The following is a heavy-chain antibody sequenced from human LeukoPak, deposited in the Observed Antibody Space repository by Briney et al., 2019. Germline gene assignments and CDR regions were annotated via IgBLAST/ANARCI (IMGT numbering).Heavy chain of an antibody. J-gene: IGHJ5*02. Sequence: SQTFSLTCAISGDSVSSNGAAWNWIRQSPSRGLEWLGRTYYRSKWYNDYAVSVKSRITINPDTSKNQFSLQLNSVTPEDTAVYYCARQIVVVSTAMVMGWFDPWGQGTLVTVSS. V-gene: IGHV6-1*01. CDR2: TYYRSKWYN. CDR1: GDSVSSNGAA. D-gene: IGHD2-2*01. CDR3: ARQIVVVSTAMVMGWFDP.